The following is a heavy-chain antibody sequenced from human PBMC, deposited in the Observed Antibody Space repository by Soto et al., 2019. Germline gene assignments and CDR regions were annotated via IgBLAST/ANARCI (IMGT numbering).Heavy chain of an antibody. Sequence: GGSLRLSCSASGFTFSSYAMSWVRQAPGKGLEWVSAISGSGGSTYYADSVKGRFTISRDNSKNTLYLQMNSLRAEDTAVYYCARVVVTAMDYFDYWGQGTLVTVSS. CDR3: ARVVVTAMDYFDY. CDR2: ISGSGGST. J-gene: IGHJ4*02. D-gene: IGHD2-21*02. V-gene: IGHV3-23*01. CDR1: GFTFSSYA.